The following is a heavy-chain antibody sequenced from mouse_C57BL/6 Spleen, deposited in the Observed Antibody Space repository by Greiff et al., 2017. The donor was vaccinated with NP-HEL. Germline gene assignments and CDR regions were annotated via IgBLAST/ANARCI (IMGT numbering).Heavy chain of an antibody. V-gene: IGHV1-39*01. CDR2: INPNYGTT. Sequence: VQLQQSGPELVKPGASVKISCKASGYSFTDYNMNWVKQSNGKSLEWIGVINPNYGTTSYNQKFKGKATLTVDRSSSTAYMQLNSLTSEDSAVYYCATITTVVAPRAMDYWGQGTSVTVSS. D-gene: IGHD1-1*01. J-gene: IGHJ4*01. CDR1: GYSFTDYN. CDR3: ATITTVVAPRAMDY.